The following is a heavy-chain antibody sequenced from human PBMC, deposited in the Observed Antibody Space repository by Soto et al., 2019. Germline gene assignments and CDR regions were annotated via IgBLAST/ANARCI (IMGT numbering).Heavy chain of an antibody. CDR3: ASHNFFCGGDCNSSGMDV. CDR2: IDPSDSYT. V-gene: IGHV5-10-1*01. J-gene: IGHJ6*02. Sequence: GEALKISCHGSGYIFTNYWINCVRQMPGGGLEWMGRIDPSDSYTKYNPSFQGLVTISADKSTSTAFLQWSSLRASDTAVYYCASHNFFCGGDCNSSGMDVWGQGTTVTV. CDR1: GYIFTNYW. D-gene: IGHD2-21*02.